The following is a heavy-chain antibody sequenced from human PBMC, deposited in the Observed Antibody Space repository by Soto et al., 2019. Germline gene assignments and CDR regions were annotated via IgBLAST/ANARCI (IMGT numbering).Heavy chain of an antibody. Sequence: LRLSCAASGFTFSSYAMRWVRQAPGKGLEWVAVISYDGSNKYYADSVKGRFTISRDNSKNTLYLQMNSLRAEDTAVYYCARDGAWDIVXVPAQELYYYYYYGMDVWGQGTTVTVSS. D-gene: IGHD2-2*01. V-gene: IGHV3-30-3*01. CDR1: GFTFSSYA. CDR3: ARDGAWDIVXVPAQELYYYYYYGMDV. CDR2: ISYDGSNK. J-gene: IGHJ6*02.